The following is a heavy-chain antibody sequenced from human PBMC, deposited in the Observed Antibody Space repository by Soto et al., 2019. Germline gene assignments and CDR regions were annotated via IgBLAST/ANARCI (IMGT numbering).Heavy chain of an antibody. CDR2: IVVGSGNT. Sequence: SVKVSCTASGFTFTSSAVQWVRQARGQRLEWIGWIVVGSGNTNYAQKFQERVTITRDMSTSTAYMELSSLRSEDTAVYYCARTHCLSTSCYSPYYYYGMDVWGQGTTVTVSS. CDR3: ARTHCLSTSCYSPYYYYGMDV. J-gene: IGHJ6*02. CDR1: GFTFTSSA. D-gene: IGHD2-2*01. V-gene: IGHV1-58*01.